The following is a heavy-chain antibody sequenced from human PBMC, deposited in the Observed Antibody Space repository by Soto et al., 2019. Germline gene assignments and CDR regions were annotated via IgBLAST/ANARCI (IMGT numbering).Heavy chain of an antibody. V-gene: IGHV3-74*01. Sequence: EVQLVESGGGLVQPGGSLRLSCAASGFTFINHWIHWVRQAPGKGLVWVARIKNDGGGANYADSVKGRFTLSSDNANNAVYLQMNSLRAEATAVYYCARPGPSLSSLDYWGQGTLVTVAS. D-gene: IGHD6-13*01. CDR2: IKNDGGGA. CDR1: GFTFINHW. J-gene: IGHJ4*02. CDR3: ARPGPSLSSLDY.